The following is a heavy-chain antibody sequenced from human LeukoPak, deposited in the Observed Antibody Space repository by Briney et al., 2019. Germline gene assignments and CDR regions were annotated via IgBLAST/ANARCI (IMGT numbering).Heavy chain of an antibody. D-gene: IGHD3-10*01. Sequence: SETLSLTCTVSGGSISSSSYYWGWIRQPPGKGLEWIGSIYYSGSTYYNPSLKSRVTISVDTSKNQFSLKLSSVTAADTAVYYCCKGSGSYYNLNWFDPWGQGTLVTVSS. J-gene: IGHJ5*02. CDR3: CKGSGSYYNLNWFDP. V-gene: IGHV4-39*01. CDR1: GGSISSSSYY. CDR2: IYYSGST.